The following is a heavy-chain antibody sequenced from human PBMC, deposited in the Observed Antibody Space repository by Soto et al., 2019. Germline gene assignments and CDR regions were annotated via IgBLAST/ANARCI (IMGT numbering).Heavy chain of an antibody. Sequence: SVKASCKASGGTLSSYAISSVRQAPGPGLEWMGGIIPIFGTANYAQKFQGRVTITAVESTSTAYMELSSLRSEDTAVYYCARPIITGTTWGAFDIWGQGTMVTVSS. D-gene: IGHD1-7*01. CDR2: IIPIFGTA. CDR3: ARPIITGTTWGAFDI. J-gene: IGHJ3*02. V-gene: IGHV1-69*13. CDR1: GGTLSSYA.